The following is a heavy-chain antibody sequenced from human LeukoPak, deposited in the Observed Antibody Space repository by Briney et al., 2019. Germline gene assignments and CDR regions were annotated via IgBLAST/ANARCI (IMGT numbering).Heavy chain of an antibody. D-gene: IGHD1-20*01. V-gene: IGHV4-39*01. CDR2: IYNSGST. Sequence: SETLSLTCTVSGDSISSSSYYWGWIRQPPGKGLEWIGSIYNSGSTYYNPSLKSRVTISVDTSKNQFSLKLSSVTAADTAVYYCARQAITGTTDYFDYWGQGTLVTVSS. J-gene: IGHJ4*02. CDR1: GDSISSSSYY. CDR3: ARQAITGTTDYFDY.